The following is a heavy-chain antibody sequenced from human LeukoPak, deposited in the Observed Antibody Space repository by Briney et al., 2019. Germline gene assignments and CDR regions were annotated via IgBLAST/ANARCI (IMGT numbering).Heavy chain of an antibody. V-gene: IGHV1-18*01. CDR1: GYTFTSYD. CDR2: TSVYNGDT. CDR3: ARVSSTYYDILTAYYGY. D-gene: IGHD3-9*01. J-gene: IGHJ4*02. Sequence: ASVKASCKASGYTFTSYDINWVRQATGQGLEWMGWTSVYNGDTHYIQKLQGRVTMTTDTATSTAYMELRSLRSDDTAVYYCARVSSTYYDILTAYYGYWGQGTLVTVSS.